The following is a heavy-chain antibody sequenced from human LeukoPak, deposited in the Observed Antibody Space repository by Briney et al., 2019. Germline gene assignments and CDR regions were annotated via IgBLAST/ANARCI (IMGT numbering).Heavy chain of an antibody. D-gene: IGHD2-15*01. CDR3: ARDLPFGYSIDY. V-gene: IGHV3-48*01. J-gene: IGHJ4*02. CDR1: GLTFNGYS. CDR2: INGRGDAI. Sequence: GGSLRLSCVASGLTFNGYSMSWVRQAPGKGLEWISYINGRGDAIYYADFARGRFTISRDNAENSLFLQMSSLRVEDTALYYCARDLPFGYSIDYWGQGTPVTVSS.